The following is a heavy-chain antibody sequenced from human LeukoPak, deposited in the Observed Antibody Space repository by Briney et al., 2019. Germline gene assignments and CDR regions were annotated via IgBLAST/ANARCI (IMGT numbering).Heavy chain of an antibody. V-gene: IGHV4-4*09. J-gene: IGHJ2*01. CDR2: IYSNGIT. CDR3: ARRADYDSSGYYPASGYFDL. Sequence: SETLSLTCTVSGGSIFSYYFNWIRQPPGKGLEWIGYIYSNGITNYNPSLRSRSTISIATSKNQFSLRLTSVTAADTATYYCARRADYDSSGYYPASGYFDLWGRGTLVTVSS. CDR1: GGSIFSYY. D-gene: IGHD3-22*01.